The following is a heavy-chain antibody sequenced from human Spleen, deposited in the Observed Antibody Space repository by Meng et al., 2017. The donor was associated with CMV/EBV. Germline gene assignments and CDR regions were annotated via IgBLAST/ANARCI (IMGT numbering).Heavy chain of an antibody. J-gene: IGHJ4*02. V-gene: IGHV1-2*02. CDR3: ARVERDQLLEY. Sequence: ASVKVSCKASGYTFTGYYIHWVRQAPGQGLEWMGWINPNSGGTNCGQKFQGRVTMTTDTSISTAYMNLSSLSSDDTAVYYCARVERDQLLEYWGQGTLVTVSS. CDR1: GYTFTGYY. CDR2: INPNSGGT. D-gene: IGHD2-2*01.